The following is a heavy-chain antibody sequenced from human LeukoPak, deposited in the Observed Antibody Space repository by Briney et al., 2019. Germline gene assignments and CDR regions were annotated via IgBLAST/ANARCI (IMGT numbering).Heavy chain of an antibody. CDR1: GGSISSSSYY. V-gene: IGHV4-39*07. D-gene: IGHD3-10*01. CDR2: IYYSGST. J-gene: IGHJ5*02. Sequence: SETLSLTCTVSGGSISSSSYYWGWIRQPPGKGLEWIGSIYYSGSTYYNPSLKNRLTISVDTSKNQFSLKLSSVTAADTAVYYCARGGYYGSGNDFRFDPWGQGTLVTVSS. CDR3: ARGGYYGSGNDFRFDP.